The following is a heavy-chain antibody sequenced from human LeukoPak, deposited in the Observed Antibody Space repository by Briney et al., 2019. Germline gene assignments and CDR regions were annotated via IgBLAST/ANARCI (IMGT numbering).Heavy chain of an antibody. V-gene: IGHV1-8*01. CDR2: MNPNSGNT. J-gene: IGHJ6*03. Sequence: ASVKVSCKASGYTFTGYDINWVRQATGQGLEWMGWMNPNSGNTGYAQKFQGRVTMTRNTSISTAYMELSSLRSEDTAVYYCARGRSSSPDYYYYMDVWGKGTTVTVSS. CDR3: ARGRSSSPDYYYYMDV. CDR1: GYTFTGYD. D-gene: IGHD6-6*01.